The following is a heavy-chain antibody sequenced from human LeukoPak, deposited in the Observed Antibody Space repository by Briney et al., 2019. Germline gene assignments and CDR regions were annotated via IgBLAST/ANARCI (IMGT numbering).Heavy chain of an antibody. Sequence: GGSLRLSCAASGFTFSSYSMNWVRQAPGKGLEWGSSISSSSSYIYYADSVKGRFTISRDNAKNSLYLQMNSLRAEDTAVYYCARVIYGSGSYYRSYWGQGTLVTVSS. CDR1: GFTFSSYS. J-gene: IGHJ4*02. CDR3: ARVIYGSGSYYRSY. CDR2: ISSSSSYI. D-gene: IGHD3-10*01. V-gene: IGHV3-21*01.